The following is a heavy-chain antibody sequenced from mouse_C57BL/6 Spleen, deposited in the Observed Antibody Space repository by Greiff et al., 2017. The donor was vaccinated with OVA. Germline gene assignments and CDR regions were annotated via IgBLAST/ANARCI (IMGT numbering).Heavy chain of an antibody. D-gene: IGHD2-1*01. Sequence: EVTLVESEGGLVQPGSSMKLSCTASGFTFSDYYMAWVRQVPEKGLEWVANINYDGSSTYYLDSLKSRFIISRDNAKNILYLQMSSLKSEDTATYYCARDEGYGNYGWYFDVWGTGTTVTVSS. V-gene: IGHV5-16*01. CDR3: ARDEGYGNYGWYFDV. CDR2: INYDGSST. CDR1: GFTFSDYY. J-gene: IGHJ1*03.